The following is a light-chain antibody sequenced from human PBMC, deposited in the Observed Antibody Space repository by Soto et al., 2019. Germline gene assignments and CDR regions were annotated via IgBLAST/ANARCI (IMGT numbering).Light chain of an antibody. CDR3: QQYDNRPFT. Sequence: EIVMTQSPATLSVSPGERATLSCRASQSLSTNLAWYQQKLGQAPRLLIYGTSTRATGISDRFSGSGSGTEFTLTISSLQSEDFAVYYCQQYDNRPFTFGPGTKVDIK. J-gene: IGKJ3*01. V-gene: IGKV3-15*01. CDR1: QSLSTN. CDR2: GTS.